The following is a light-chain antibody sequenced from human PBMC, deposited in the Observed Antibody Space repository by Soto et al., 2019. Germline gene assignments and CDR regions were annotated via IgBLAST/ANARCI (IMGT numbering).Light chain of an antibody. CDR1: QGISSD. V-gene: IGKV3D-15*01. CDR3: QCYSDPPPAV. J-gene: IGKJ3*01. CDR2: GAS. Sequence: IVMTQYPATLSLSPWEIATLSCRSSQGISSDLAWYQQKPGQAPRLLIYGASTRATGIPARFSGSGSGTEFTLTISSLQSEDFAVYYCQCYSDPPPAVFGPGTKVDIK.